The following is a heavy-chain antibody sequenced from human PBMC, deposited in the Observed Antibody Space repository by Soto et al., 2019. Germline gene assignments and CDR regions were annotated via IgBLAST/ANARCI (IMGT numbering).Heavy chain of an antibody. CDR1: GFLLRTSGVG. Sequence: QITLKESGPTLVKPTQTLTLTCTFSGFLLRTSGVGVGWIRQPPGKALEWLALIYWDDGKRYSPSLKSRLTITKDTSKNQVVLRMTNMDPVDTATYYCAHLTTGGFYFDYWGQGTLVTVSS. CDR2: IYWDDGK. V-gene: IGHV2-5*02. D-gene: IGHD4-17*01. CDR3: AHLTTGGFYFDY. J-gene: IGHJ4*02.